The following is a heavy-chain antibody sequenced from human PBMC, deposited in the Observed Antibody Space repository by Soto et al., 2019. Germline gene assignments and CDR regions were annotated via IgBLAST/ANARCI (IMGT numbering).Heavy chain of an antibody. Sequence: EVQLLESGGGLVQPGGSLRLSCAASRFIFNNYAMSWVRQAPGKGLEWVSTISGSGGSTYYADSVKGRFTISRDNSKNTLYLQMNSLRAEDTAVYYCAKDDSSGYYGAALAAFDIWGQGTMVTVSS. CDR2: ISGSGGST. CDR1: RFIFNNYA. J-gene: IGHJ3*02. D-gene: IGHD3-22*01. CDR3: AKDDSSGYYGAALAAFDI. V-gene: IGHV3-23*01.